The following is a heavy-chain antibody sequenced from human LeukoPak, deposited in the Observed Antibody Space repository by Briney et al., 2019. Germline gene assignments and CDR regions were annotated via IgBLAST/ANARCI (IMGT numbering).Heavy chain of an antibody. J-gene: IGHJ4*02. CDR1: GFTFSSYW. CDR3: ARGSGNIDY. Sequence: GGSLRLSCAASGFTFSSYWMSWVRQAPGKGLEWVANIKLDGSEKYYVDSVKGRFTISRDNAKNSLYLQMNSLGADDTPVYYCARGSGNIDYWGQGTLVTVSS. CDR2: IKLDGSEK. D-gene: IGHD3-10*01. V-gene: IGHV3-7*01.